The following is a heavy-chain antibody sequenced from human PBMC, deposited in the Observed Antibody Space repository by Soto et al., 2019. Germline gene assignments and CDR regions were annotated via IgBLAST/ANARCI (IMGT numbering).Heavy chain of an antibody. CDR3: ASCASGLCSSDY. D-gene: IGHD6-19*01. J-gene: IGHJ4*02. V-gene: IGHV1-18*01. CDR2: FSAYNGNT. CDR1: GYTFTSYA. Sequence: QVQLVQSGAEVKKPGASVKVSCKASGYTFTSYAITWLRQAPGQGREWMGWFSAYNGNTNDAQKLKGRFTKTTDTTTRTAYMELRSLRAADTAVYYCASCASGLCSSDYWGQGALVTVSS.